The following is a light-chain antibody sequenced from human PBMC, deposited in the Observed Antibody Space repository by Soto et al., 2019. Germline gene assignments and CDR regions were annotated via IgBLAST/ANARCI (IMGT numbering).Light chain of an antibody. Sequence: EIVLTQSPGTLSLSPGERATLSCRASQSVRSSFLAWYQQKPGQAPRLLIYDASSRATGIPDRFSGSESGTDVNLTISRLEPEDFAVYYCQQYGSSPKTFGQGTKVEIK. CDR1: QSVRSSF. V-gene: IGKV3-20*01. J-gene: IGKJ1*01. CDR2: DAS. CDR3: QQYGSSPKT.